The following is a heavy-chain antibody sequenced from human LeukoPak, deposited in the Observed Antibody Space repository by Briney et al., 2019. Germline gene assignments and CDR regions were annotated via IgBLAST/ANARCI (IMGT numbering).Heavy chain of an antibody. CDR3: VNSKSNYEAVS. D-gene: IGHD3-22*01. CDR2: IHHTGNT. CDR1: GSSITTYTH. V-gene: IGHV4-38-2*02. J-gene: IGHJ5*02. Sequence: PETLSLTCTVSGSSITTYTHWGWIRQSPGKGLEWIAGIHHTGNTYYNPSLESRVTISIDTSKNQFSLEVRSVTAADTAFYFCVNSKSNYEAVSWGPGTLVTVSS.